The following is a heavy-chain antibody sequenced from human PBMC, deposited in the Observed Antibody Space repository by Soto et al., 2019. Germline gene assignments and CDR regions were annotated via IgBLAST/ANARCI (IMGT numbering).Heavy chain of an antibody. V-gene: IGHV1-3*01. D-gene: IGHD3-10*01. CDR3: ARARVPYYGSGSHYYFDY. CDR2: INAGNGNT. J-gene: IGHJ4*02. CDR1: GYTFTSYG. Sequence: ASVKVSCKASGYTFTSYGMHWVRQAPGQRLEWMGWINAGNGNTKYSQKFQGRVTITRDTSASTAYMELSSLRSEDTAVYYCARARVPYYGSGSHYYFDYWGQGTLVTVSS.